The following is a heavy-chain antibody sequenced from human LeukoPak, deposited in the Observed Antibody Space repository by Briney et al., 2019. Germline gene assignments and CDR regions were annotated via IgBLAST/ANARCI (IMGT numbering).Heavy chain of an antibody. D-gene: IGHD2-2*01. CDR2: INPNSGGT. CDR3: AREESSLVPAAMNWFDP. CDR1: GYTFTGYY. Sequence: AAVKVSCKASGYTFTGYYMHWVRQAPGQGLEWMGWINPNSGGTNYAQKFQGRVTMTRDTSISTAYMELSRLRSDDTAVYYCAREESSLVPAAMNWFDPWGQGTLVTVSS. V-gene: IGHV1-2*02. J-gene: IGHJ5*02.